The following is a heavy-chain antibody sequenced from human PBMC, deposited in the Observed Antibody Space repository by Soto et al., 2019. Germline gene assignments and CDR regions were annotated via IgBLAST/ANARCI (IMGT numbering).Heavy chain of an antibody. CDR2: IIPIFGTA. D-gene: IGHD3-16*01. CDR1: GGTFSSYA. Sequence: AVKVSCKSSGGTFSSYAISWVRQAPGQGLEWMGGIIPIFGTANYAQKFQGRVTITADKSTSTAYMELSSLRSEGTAVEYCASCTRGDSSEYYCRMVVCGQGTKVTVSS. J-gene: IGHJ6*02. V-gene: IGHV1-69*06. CDR3: ASCTRGDSSEYYCRMVV.